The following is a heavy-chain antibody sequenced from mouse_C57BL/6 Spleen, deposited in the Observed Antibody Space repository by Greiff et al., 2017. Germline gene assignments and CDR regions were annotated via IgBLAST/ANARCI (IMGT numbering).Heavy chain of an antibody. CDR2: ISNGGGST. Sequence: DVKLVESGGGLVQPGGSLKLSCAASGFTFSDYYMYWVRQTPEKRLEWVAYISNGGGSTYYPDTVKGRFTISRDNAKNTLYLQMSRLKSEDTAMYYCARPDDGYLDAMDYWGQGTSVTVSS. CDR3: ARPDDGYLDAMDY. V-gene: IGHV5-12*01. J-gene: IGHJ4*01. D-gene: IGHD2-3*01. CDR1: GFTFSDYY.